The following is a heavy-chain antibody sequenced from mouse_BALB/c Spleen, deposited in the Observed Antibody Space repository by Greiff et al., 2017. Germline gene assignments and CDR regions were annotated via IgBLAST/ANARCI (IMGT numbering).Heavy chain of an antibody. V-gene: IGHV1-5*01. D-gene: IGHD2-10*01. CDR3: TRRGSYYGNYDDY. Sequence: EVQLQQPGAELVKPGASVKLSCKASGYTFTSYWMHWVKQRPGQGLEWIGAIYPGNSDTSYNQKFKGKAKLTAVTSTSTAYMELSSLTNEDSAVYYCTRRGSYYGNYDDYWGQGTTLTVSS. CDR2: IYPGNSDT. CDR1: GYTFTSYW. J-gene: IGHJ2*01.